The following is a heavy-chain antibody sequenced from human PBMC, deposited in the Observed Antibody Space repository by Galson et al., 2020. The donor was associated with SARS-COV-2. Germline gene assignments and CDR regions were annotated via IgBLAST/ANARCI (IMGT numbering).Heavy chain of an antibody. CDR1: GLTISRFW. V-gene: IGHV3-7*01. CDR3: ARDADVSGWYWYFDL. Sequence: GGSLRLSCAGSGLTISRFWMNWVRQAPGKGLEWVANIGPDGSKQQYMDSVKGRFTISRDNSNTYLQIDSLRAEDTAVFYCARDADVSGWYWYFDLWGRGTLVSVSS. CDR2: IGPDGSKQ. D-gene: IGHD6-19*01. J-gene: IGHJ2*01.